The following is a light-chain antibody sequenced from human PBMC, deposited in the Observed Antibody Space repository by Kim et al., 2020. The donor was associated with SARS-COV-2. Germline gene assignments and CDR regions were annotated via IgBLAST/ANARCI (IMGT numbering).Light chain of an antibody. J-gene: IGKJ2*01. CDR1: QGISSY. V-gene: IGKV1-8*01. CDR2: AAS. CDR3: QQYSSYPVT. Sequence: SASTGDRVTITCRASQGISSYLAWYQQKPGKAPKLLIYAASTLQSGVPSRFSGSGSGTDFTLTISCLQSEDFATYYCQQYSSYPVTFGQGTKLEI.